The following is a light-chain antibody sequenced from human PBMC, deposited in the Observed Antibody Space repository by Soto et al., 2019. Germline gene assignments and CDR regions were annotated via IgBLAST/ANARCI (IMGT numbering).Light chain of an antibody. CDR3: TSWTTSTTMK. V-gene: IGLV2-14*01. Sequence: QSVLTQPASVSGSPGQSITISCTGTSSDVGGYTFVSWYQQHPGKAPQLMFYDVNIRPSGVSNRFSGYKCGNTAFLTISGLQAEDDADYYCTSWTTSTTMKFGGGTKLTVL. J-gene: IGLJ2*01. CDR2: DVN. CDR1: SSDVGGYTF.